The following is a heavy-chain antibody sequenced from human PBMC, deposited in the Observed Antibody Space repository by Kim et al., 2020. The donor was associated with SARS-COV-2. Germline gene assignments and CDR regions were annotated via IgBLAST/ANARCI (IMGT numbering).Heavy chain of an antibody. J-gene: IGHJ5*02. D-gene: IGHD5-18*01. CDR1: GFTFSSYG. CDR2: IWYDGSNK. CDR3: ARDFPPTLEDTAMVKGLPRVTPGWFDP. V-gene: IGHV3-33*01. Sequence: GGSLRLSCAASGFTFSSYGMHWVRQAPGKGLEWVAVIWYDGSNKYYADSVKGRFTISRDNSKNTLYLQMNSLRAEDTAVYYCARDFPPTLEDTAMVKGLPRVTPGWFDPWGQGTLVTVSS.